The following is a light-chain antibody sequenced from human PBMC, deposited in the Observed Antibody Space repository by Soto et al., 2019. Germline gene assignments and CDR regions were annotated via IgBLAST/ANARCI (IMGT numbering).Light chain of an antibody. CDR2: TIS. V-gene: IGKV1-9*01. CDR3: QQVNTYPVT. CDR1: QDIKRF. J-gene: IGKJ4*01. Sequence: DVQLTQSPSFLAASVGDRLTITCRASQDIKRFLAWYQQKPGKAPKLQIYTISTLQSGVPSRFSGSGSVTEFTLTSSSLQPYDFATYYCQQVNTYPVTFGGGTKVEI.